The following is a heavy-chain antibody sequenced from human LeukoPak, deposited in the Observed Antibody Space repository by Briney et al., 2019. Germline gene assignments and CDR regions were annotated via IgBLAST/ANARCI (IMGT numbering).Heavy chain of an antibody. Sequence: PGGSLRLSCAASGFTLSHYYMTWIRQAPGKGLEWLSCISSSGDTIYYADSVKGRFTVSRDNAENSLYLQMSSLRAEDTAVYYCARVAAAVPDQWGQGTLVTVSS. D-gene: IGHD6-13*01. V-gene: IGHV3-11*04. CDR2: ISSSGDTI. J-gene: IGHJ5*02. CDR1: GFTLSHYY. CDR3: ARVAAAVPDQ.